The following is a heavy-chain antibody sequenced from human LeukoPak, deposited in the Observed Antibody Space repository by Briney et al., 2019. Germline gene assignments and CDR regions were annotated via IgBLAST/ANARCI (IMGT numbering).Heavy chain of an antibody. CDR1: GGTSSSYA. Sequence: SVKVSCKASGGTSSSYAISWVRQAPGQGLEWMGGIIPIFGTANYAQKFQGRVTITTDESTSTAYMELSSLRSEDTAVYYCARGPELERFDYWGQGTLVTVSS. V-gene: IGHV1-69*05. CDR2: IIPIFGTA. J-gene: IGHJ4*02. D-gene: IGHD1-1*01. CDR3: ARGPELERFDY.